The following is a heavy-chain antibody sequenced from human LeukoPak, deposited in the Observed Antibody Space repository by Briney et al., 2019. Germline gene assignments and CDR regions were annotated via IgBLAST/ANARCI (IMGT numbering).Heavy chain of an antibody. Sequence: GGSLRLSCAASGFVYSAFWMSWVRQAPGKGLEWVANIKQDGSEKYYEDSVKGRFTISRDNAKNSLYLQMNSLRAEDTAVYYCARAGRVYGGNSYFDYWGQGTLVTVSS. CDR2: IKQDGSEK. CDR3: ARAGRVYGGNSYFDY. J-gene: IGHJ4*02. CDR1: GFVYSAFW. V-gene: IGHV3-7*01. D-gene: IGHD4-23*01.